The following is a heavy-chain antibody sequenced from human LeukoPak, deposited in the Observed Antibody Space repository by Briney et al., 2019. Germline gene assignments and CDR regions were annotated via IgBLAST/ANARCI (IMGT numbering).Heavy chain of an antibody. D-gene: IGHD6-13*01. Sequence: SSVTVSFKASGGTFSIYGISWGRQAPGQGLEWMGRIIPILGIANYSQKFQGRVTITADKSTSTAYMELSSLRSEDTAVYYCASGGIAADGTQPWGQGTLVTVSS. CDR3: ASGGIAADGTQP. CDR1: GGTFSIYG. J-gene: IGHJ5*02. CDR2: IIPILGIA. V-gene: IGHV1-69*04.